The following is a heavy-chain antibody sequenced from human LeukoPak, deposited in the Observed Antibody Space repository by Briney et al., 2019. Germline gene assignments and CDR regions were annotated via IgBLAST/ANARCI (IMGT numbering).Heavy chain of an antibody. J-gene: IGHJ5*02. Sequence: GGSLRLSCAASGFSFSGYSMNWVRQAPGKGLEWVSSISSSSSAIYYADSVKGRFTITSDNAKNSLYLEMKSLSAEDTAVYYCARTPCDILTGDVGSWGQGTLVTVSS. CDR2: ISSSSSAI. D-gene: IGHD3-9*01. CDR1: GFSFSGYS. CDR3: ARTPCDILTGDVGS. V-gene: IGHV3-21*01.